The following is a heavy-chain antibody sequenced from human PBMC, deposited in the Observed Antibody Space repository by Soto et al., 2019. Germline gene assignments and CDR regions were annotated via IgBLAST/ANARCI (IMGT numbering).Heavy chain of an antibody. CDR3: ARDHSSSWAYYYYYGMDV. D-gene: IGHD6-13*01. V-gene: IGHV1-2*02. Sequence: ASVKVSCKASGYTFTGYYMHWVRQAPGQGLEWMGWINPNSGGTNYAQKFQGTVTMTRDTSISTAYMELSRLRSDDTAVYYCARDHSSSWAYYYYYGMDVWGQRTTVPVSS. J-gene: IGHJ6*02. CDR1: GYTFTGYY. CDR2: INPNSGGT.